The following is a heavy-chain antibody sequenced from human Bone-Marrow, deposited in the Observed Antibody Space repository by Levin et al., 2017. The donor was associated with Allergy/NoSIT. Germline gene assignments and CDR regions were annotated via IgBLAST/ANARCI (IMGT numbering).Heavy chain of an antibody. J-gene: IGHJ6*02. CDR1: GFSFYDYS. CDR3: AKVRDTLRQDGGMDA. D-gene: IGHD3-16*01. Sequence: SLKISCATSGFSFYDYSLHWVRQAPGKGLEWVSGITWSGETLGYADSVKGRFTISRDDAKKSLILQMNSLRLEDTALYYCAKVRDTLRQDGGMDAWGQGTPVTVSS. V-gene: IGHV3-9*01. CDR2: ITWSGETL.